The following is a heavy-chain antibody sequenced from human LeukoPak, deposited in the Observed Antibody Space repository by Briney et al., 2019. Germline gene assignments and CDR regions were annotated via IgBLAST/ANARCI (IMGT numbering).Heavy chain of an antibody. CDR3: ARDRLGGVYYDSSGYEAADAFDI. CDR2: IIPIFGTA. Sequence: SVKVSCKASGGTFSSYAISWVRQAPGQGLEWMGRIIPIFGTANYAQKFQGRVTITTDESTSTAYMELSSLRSEDTAVYYCARDRLGGVYYDSSGYEAADAFDIWGQGTMVTVSS. J-gene: IGHJ3*02. CDR1: GGTFSSYA. V-gene: IGHV1-69*05. D-gene: IGHD3-22*01.